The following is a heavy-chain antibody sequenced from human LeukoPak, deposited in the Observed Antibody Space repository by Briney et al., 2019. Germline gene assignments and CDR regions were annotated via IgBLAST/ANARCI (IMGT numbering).Heavy chain of an antibody. CDR1: GFTFSDYY. CDR2: ISSGSSST. V-gene: IGHV3-11*06. D-gene: IGHD5-24*01. Sequence: GGSLRLSCAASGFTFSDYYMSWIRQAPGKGLEWVSYISSGSSSTNYADSVKGRFTISRDNAKNSLYLQMNSLRAEDTAVYYCASRQSYTGYNYWGQGTLVTVSS. CDR3: ASRQSYTGYNY. J-gene: IGHJ4*02.